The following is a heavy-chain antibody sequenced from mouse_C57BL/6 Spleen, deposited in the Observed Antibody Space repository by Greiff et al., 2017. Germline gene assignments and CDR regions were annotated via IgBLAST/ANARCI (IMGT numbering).Heavy chain of an antibody. Sequence: QVQLQQSGPELVKPGASVKISCKASGYAFSSSWMNWVKQRPGKGLEWIGRIYPGDGDTNYNGKFKGKATLTADKSSSTAYMQLSSLTSEGTAVYVSARDGNYFDYWGQGTTLTVSS. V-gene: IGHV1-82*01. J-gene: IGHJ2*01. CDR3: ARDGNYFDY. CDR2: IYPGDGDT. CDR1: GYAFSSSW. D-gene: IGHD1-1*01.